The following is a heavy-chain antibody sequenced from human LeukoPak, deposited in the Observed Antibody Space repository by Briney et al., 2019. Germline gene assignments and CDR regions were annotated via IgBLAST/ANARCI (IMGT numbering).Heavy chain of an antibody. J-gene: IGHJ4*02. D-gene: IGHD3-22*01. CDR2: LKWNGDNI. CDR1: GFTFDDYG. V-gene: IGHV3-20*04. Sequence: GGSLRLSCAASGFTFDDYGMTWVRQAPGKGLEWVSGLKWNGDNIRYADSVKGRFTISRDDAKSSLYLEMNSLRGEDTALYYCARRRDSSAYYYFDYWGQGTLVTVSS. CDR3: ARRRDSSAYYYFDY.